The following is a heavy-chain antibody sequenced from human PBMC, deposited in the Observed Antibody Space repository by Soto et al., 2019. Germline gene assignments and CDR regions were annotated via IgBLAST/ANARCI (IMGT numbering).Heavy chain of an antibody. V-gene: IGHV3-11*01. CDR1: GFTFGDHY. J-gene: IGHJ4*01. CDR3: VRDWRSNFEWVDY. D-gene: IGHD4-4*01. CDR2: ISSSGSTM. Sequence: GGSLRLSCTASGFTFGDHYMSWIRQAPGKGLEWIAYISSSGSTMYYADSVKWRFTISRDNGKKSLFLQMDSLKVEDTAVYYCVRDWRSNFEWVDYWGQGTLVTVSS.